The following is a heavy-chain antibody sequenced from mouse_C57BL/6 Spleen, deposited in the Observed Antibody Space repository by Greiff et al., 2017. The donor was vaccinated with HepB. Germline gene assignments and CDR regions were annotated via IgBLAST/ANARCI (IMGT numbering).Heavy chain of an antibody. CDR1: GYTFTSYW. Sequence: QVQLQQSGAELVKPGASVKLSCKASGYTFTSYWMHWVKQRPGQGLEWIGMIHPNSGSTNYNEKFKSKATLTVDKPSSTAYMQLSSLTSEDSAVYYCARSGGYYYGSSPYFDYWGQGTTLTVSS. V-gene: IGHV1-64*01. CDR2: IHPNSGST. D-gene: IGHD1-1*01. CDR3: ARSGGYYYGSSPYFDY. J-gene: IGHJ2*01.